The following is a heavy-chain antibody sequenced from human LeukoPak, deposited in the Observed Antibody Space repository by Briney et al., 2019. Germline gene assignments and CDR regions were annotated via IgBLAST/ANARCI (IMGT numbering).Heavy chain of an antibody. V-gene: IGHV1-69*05. J-gene: IGHJ2*01. CDR2: IIPIFGTA. D-gene: IGHD3-10*01. CDR1: GGTFSSYA. Sequence: PVKVSCKASGGTFSSYAISWVRQAPGQGLEWMGRIIPIFGTANYAQKFQGRVTITTDESTSTAYMELSSLRSEDTAVYYCARSGNWYFDLWGRGTLVTVSS. CDR3: ARSGNWYFDL.